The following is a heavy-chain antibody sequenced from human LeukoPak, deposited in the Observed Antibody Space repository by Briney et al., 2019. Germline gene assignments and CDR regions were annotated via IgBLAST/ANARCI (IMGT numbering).Heavy chain of an antibody. CDR1: GYTFTSYA. CDR2: INAGNGNT. Sequence: GASVKVSCKASGYTFTSYAMHWVRQAPGQRLEWMGWINAGNGNTKYSQKFQGRVTITRDTSASTAYMELSSLRSEGTAVYYCARDSSIMITFGGVIVENWFDPWGQGTLVTVSS. CDR3: ARDSSIMITFGGVIVENWFDP. J-gene: IGHJ5*02. D-gene: IGHD3-16*02. V-gene: IGHV1-3*01.